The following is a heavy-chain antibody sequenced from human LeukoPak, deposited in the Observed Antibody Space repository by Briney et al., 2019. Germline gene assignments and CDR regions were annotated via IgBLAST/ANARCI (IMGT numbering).Heavy chain of an antibody. CDR2: ISAYNGNT. V-gene: IGHV1-18*04. CDR1: GYTFTSYG. D-gene: IGHD6-19*01. CDR3: ARAPGYSSGWPGSYYLDY. J-gene: IGHJ4*02. Sequence: ASVKVSCKASGYTFTSYGISWVRQAPGQGLEWMGWISAYNGNTNYAQKLQGRVTMTTDTSTSTAYMELRSLRSDDTAVYYCARAPGYSSGWPGSYYLDYWGQGTLVTVSS.